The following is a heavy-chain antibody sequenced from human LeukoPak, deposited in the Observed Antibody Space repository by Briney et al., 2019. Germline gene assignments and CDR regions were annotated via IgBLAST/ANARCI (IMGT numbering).Heavy chain of an antibody. CDR3: AREGGVYDSSGYNIGDYFDY. CDR1: GGSISSYY. D-gene: IGHD3-22*01. CDR2: IYSSGST. V-gene: IGHV4-4*07. Sequence: PETLSLTCIVSGGSISSYYWSWIRQPAGKGLGWIGHIYSSGSTNYNPSLKSRVTISVDTSKNQFSLKLRSVTAADTAVYYCAREGGVYDSSGYNIGDYFDYWGQGTLVTVSS. J-gene: IGHJ4*02.